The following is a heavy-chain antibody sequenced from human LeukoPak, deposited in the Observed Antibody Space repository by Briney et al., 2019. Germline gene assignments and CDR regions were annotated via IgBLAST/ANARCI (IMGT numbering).Heavy chain of an antibody. CDR3: ARGRYCSADICSGGDAFDI. D-gene: IGHD2-15*01. CDR2: IYTRGST. V-gene: IGHV4-4*07. CDR1: GGSINNYY. J-gene: IGHJ3*02. Sequence: SETLSLTCTVSGGSINNYYWSWIRQPAGKGLEWVGRIYTRGSTNYNPSLKSRVTMSVDTSKNQFSLKLSSVTAADTAVYYCARGRYCSADICSGGDAFDIWGQGTMVSASS.